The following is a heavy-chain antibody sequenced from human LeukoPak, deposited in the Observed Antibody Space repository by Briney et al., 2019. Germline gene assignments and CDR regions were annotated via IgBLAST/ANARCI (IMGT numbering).Heavy chain of an antibody. CDR2: ISGSGGST. V-gene: IGHV3-23*01. CDR3: AKDFEYHRFDY. Sequence: SGGSLRLSCAASGFTFSNAWMSWVRQAPGKGLEWVSAISGSGGSTYYADSVKGRFTISRDNSKNTLYLQMNSLRAEDTAVYYCAKDFEYHRFDYWGQGTLVTVSS. CDR1: GFTFSNAW. J-gene: IGHJ4*02. D-gene: IGHD2-2*01.